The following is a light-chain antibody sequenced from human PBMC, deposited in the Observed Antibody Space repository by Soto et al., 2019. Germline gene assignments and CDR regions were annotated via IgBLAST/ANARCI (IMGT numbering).Light chain of an antibody. J-gene: IGKJ1*01. CDR2: GAS. CDR3: QQYNNWPRWT. V-gene: IGKV3-15*01. CDR1: QSVSSN. Sequence: EKVVAQAPSPLFVAPGERATLSCRASQSVSSNLAWYQQKPGQAPRLLIYGASTRATGIPARFSGSGSGTEFTLTISSLQSEDFAVYYCQQYNNWPRWTFGQGTKV.